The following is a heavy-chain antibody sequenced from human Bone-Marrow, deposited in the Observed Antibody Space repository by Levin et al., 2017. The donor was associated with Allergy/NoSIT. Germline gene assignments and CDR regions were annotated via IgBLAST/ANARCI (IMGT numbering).Heavy chain of an antibody. CDR2: ISSSSSTI. D-gene: IGHD6-13*01. J-gene: IGHJ6*02. V-gene: IGHV3-48*01. CDR1: GFTFSSYS. Sequence: QSGGSLRLSCAASGFTFSSYSMNWVRQAPGKGLEWVSYISSSSSTIYYADSVKGRFTISRDNAKNSLYLQMNSLRAEDTAVYYCARDLSSSWLNYYYYGMDVWGQGTTVTVSS. CDR3: ARDLSSSWLNYYYYGMDV.